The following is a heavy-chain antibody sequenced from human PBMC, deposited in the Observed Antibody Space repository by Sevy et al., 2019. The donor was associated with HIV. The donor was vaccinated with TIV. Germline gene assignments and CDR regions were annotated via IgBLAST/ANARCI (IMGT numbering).Heavy chain of an antibody. Sequence: SETLSLTCTVSGGSITSLYWNWIRQPPGKGLEWIANIYYNGYINYNPSLKCRVTLSLDTSKNQFSLRLSSVTAADTAMYYCAGENAWGRGYSWGQGTLVTVSS. V-gene: IGHV4-59*08. CDR1: GGSITSLY. CDR3: AGENAWGRGYS. J-gene: IGHJ4*02. D-gene: IGHD1-26*01. CDR2: IYYNGYI.